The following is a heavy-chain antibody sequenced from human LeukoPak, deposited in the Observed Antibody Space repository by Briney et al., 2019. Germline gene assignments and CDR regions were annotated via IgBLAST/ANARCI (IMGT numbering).Heavy chain of an antibody. V-gene: IGHV1-69*06. CDR2: IIPIFGTA. D-gene: IGHD3-10*01. Sequence: ASVKVSCKASGGTFSSYAISWVRQAPGQGLEWMGGIIPIFGTANYAQKFQGRVTITADKSTSTAYMELSSLRSEDTAVYYCARDGYSMVRGVIVYRYFDLWGRGTLVTVSS. CDR1: GGTFSSYA. J-gene: IGHJ2*01. CDR3: ARDGYSMVRGVIVYRYFDL.